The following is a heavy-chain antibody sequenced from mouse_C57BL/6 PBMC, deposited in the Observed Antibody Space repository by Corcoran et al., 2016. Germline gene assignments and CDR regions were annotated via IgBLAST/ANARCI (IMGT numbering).Heavy chain of an antibody. CDR1: GYTFTEYN. J-gene: IGHJ3*01. CDR2: INPNNGGT. V-gene: IGHV1-26*01. Sequence: EVQLQQSGPELVKPGASVKISCKASGYTFTEYNMHWVKQSHGKSLEWIGDINPNNGGTSYNQKFKGKATLTVDKSSSTAYMELRSLTSEDSAVYYCARSAWFADWGEGTTVTVSA. CDR3: ARSAWFAD.